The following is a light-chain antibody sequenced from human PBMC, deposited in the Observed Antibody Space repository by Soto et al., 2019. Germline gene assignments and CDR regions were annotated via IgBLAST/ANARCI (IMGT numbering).Light chain of an antibody. CDR3: IQSLQTPFT. CDR1: QSLLHSSGRYY. CDR2: LGS. J-gene: IGKJ4*01. V-gene: IGKV2-28*01. Sequence: DLVMTQSPLSLPVTPGEPASISCRSSQSLLHSSGRYYLDWYLQKPGQSPQLLIYLGSHRASGVTDRFSGSGSGKDFTLTISRVEAEDVGIYYCIQSLQTPFTFGGGTRAEIK.